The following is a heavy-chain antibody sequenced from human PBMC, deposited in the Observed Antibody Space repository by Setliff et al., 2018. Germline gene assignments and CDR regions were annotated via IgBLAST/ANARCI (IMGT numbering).Heavy chain of an antibody. D-gene: IGHD3-22*01. J-gene: IGHJ4*02. Sequence: ASVKVSCKASGYTFTSYAMHRVRQAPGQRLEWMGWINAGNGNTKYSQEFQGRVTITRDTSASTAYMELSSLRTEDTAVYYCARGYYDSYARYYVVGDYWGQGTPVTVS. V-gene: IGHV1-3*03. CDR3: ARGYYDSYARYYVVGDY. CDR1: GYTFTSYA. CDR2: INAGNGNT.